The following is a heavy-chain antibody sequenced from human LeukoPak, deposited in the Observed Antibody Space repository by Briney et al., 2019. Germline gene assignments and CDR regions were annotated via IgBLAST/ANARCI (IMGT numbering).Heavy chain of an antibody. CDR2: ISSSSSYK. CDR1: GFTFSSYS. J-gene: IGHJ6*03. Sequence: GGSLRLSCAASGFTFSSYSMNWVRQAPGKGLQGVSSISSSSSYKYYADSVKGRFTISRDKSKNTLFLQMNRLRAEDTAVYYCAKDPRLWAAEDYYYMAVWGKGTTVTISS. V-gene: IGHV3-21*01. D-gene: IGHD4/OR15-4a*01. CDR3: AKDPRLWAAEDYYYMAV.